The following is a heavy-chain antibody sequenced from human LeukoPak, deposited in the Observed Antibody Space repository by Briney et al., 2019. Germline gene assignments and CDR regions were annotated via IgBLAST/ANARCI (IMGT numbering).Heavy chain of an antibody. CDR3: ARGFVDYWSGYYRRDWFDP. CDR1: GYTFTSYD. V-gene: IGHV1-8*03. D-gene: IGHD3-3*01. J-gene: IGHJ5*02. Sequence: ASVKVSCKASGYTFTSYDINWVRQATGQGLEWMGWMNPNSGNTGYAQKFQGRVTITRNTSISTAYMELSSLRSEDTAVYYCARGFVDYWSGYYRRDWFDPWGQGTLVTVS. CDR2: MNPNSGNT.